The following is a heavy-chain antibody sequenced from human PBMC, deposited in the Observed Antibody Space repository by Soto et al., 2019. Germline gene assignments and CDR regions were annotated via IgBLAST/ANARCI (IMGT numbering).Heavy chain of an antibody. D-gene: IGHD3-9*01. Sequence: GGSLRFSCKPCVLNFRDYSMTLVRQAPGKGLEWVSSITGSGGTTYYADSVEDRFTISRDNSKNTLYLQINSLKAEDTALYYCPKGWQYYDILTGYYYRGQGTMVTVSS. J-gene: IGHJ4*02. CDR1: VLNFRDYS. V-gene: IGHV3-23*01. CDR3: PKGWQYYDILTGYYY. CDR2: ITGSGGTT.